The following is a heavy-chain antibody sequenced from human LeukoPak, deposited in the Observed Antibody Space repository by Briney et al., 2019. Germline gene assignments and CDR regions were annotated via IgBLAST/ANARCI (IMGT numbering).Heavy chain of an antibody. CDR2: ISAYNGNT. Sequence: ASVKVSCKASGYTFTSYGISWVRQAPGQGLEWMGWISAYNGNTNYAQKLQGRVTMTTDTSTSTAYMELRSLRSDDTAVYYCARESIVVVPAWPDYWGQGTLVTVSS. D-gene: IGHD2-2*01. CDR1: GYTFTSYG. V-gene: IGHV1-18*01. J-gene: IGHJ4*02. CDR3: ARESIVVVPAWPDY.